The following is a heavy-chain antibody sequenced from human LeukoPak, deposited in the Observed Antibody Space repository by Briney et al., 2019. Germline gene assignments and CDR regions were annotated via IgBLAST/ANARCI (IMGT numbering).Heavy chain of an antibody. J-gene: IGHJ4*02. CDR2: IWYDGSNK. V-gene: IGHV3-33*06. CDR3: AKDPNYGSGSYYGY. CDR1: GFTFSSYG. D-gene: IGHD3-10*01. Sequence: AGSLRLSCAASGFTFSSYGMHWVRQAPGKGLEWVAVIWYDGSNKYYADSVKGRFTISRDNSKNTLYLQMNSLRAEDTAVYYCAKDPNYGSGSYYGYWGQGTLVTVSS.